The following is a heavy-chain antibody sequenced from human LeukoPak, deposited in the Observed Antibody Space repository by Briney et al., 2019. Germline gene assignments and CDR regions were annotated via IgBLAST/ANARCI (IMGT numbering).Heavy chain of an antibody. CDR3: AKGSIAVAGDNWFDP. D-gene: IGHD6-19*01. J-gene: IGHJ5*02. Sequence: PGGSLRLSCAASGFTFDDYAMHWVRQAPGKGLEWVSGISWNSGSIGYADSVKGRFTISRDNAKNSLYLQMNSLRAEDTALHYCAKGSIAVAGDNWFDPWGQGTLVTVSS. V-gene: IGHV3-9*01. CDR1: GFTFDDYA. CDR2: ISWNSGSI.